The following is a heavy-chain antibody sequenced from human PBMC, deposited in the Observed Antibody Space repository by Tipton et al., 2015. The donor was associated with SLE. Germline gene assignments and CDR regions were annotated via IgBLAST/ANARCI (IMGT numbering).Heavy chain of an antibody. CDR1: GFTFSSYA. D-gene: IGHD3-16*02. CDR3: AKDREDCSSTSCSPSYDYVWGSYRYNFDY. CDR2: ISGSGGST. V-gene: IGHV3-23*01. J-gene: IGHJ4*02. Sequence: SLRLSCTASGFTFSSYAMSWVRQAPGKGLEWVSAISGSGGSTYYADSVKGRFTISRDNSKNTLYLQMNSLRAEDTAVYYCAKDREDCSSTSCSPSYDYVWGSYRYNFDYWGQGTLVTVSS.